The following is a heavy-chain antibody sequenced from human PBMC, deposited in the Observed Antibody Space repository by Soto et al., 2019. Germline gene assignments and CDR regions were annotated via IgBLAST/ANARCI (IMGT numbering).Heavy chain of an antibody. CDR3: TKGSVEAV. V-gene: IGHV3-15*07. Sequence: GGSLRLSCAASGVTFNNAWINWVRQAPGKGLEWVGRIKSKTDGGTPDYAAPVKGRFAISRDDSKNMVYLQMNSLKTEDTAVYYCTKGSVEAVWGQGTTVIVSS. CDR1: GVTFNNAW. J-gene: IGHJ6*02. CDR2: IKSKTDGGTP.